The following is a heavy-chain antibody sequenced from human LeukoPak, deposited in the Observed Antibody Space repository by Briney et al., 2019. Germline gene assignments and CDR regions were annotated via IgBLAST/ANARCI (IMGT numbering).Heavy chain of an antibody. CDR3: ARIGEQWLPRGYFDY. Sequence: SETLSLTCTVSGGSISSYYWSWIRQPPGKGLEWIGYIYYSGSTNYNPSLKSRVTISVDTSKNQFSLKLSSETAADTAVYYCARIGEQWLPRGYFDYWGQGTLVTVSS. V-gene: IGHV4-59*01. CDR2: IYYSGST. D-gene: IGHD6-19*01. J-gene: IGHJ4*02. CDR1: GGSISSYY.